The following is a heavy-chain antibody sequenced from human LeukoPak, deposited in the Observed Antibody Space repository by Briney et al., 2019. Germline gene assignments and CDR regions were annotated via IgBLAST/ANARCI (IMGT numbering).Heavy chain of an antibody. CDR2: ISGSGGST. CDR1: GFTFSSYA. Sequence: GGSLRLSCAASGFTFSSYAMSWVRQAPGKGLEWVSAISGSGGSTYYADSVKGRFTISRDNSKNTLYLQMNSLRAEDTAVYYCAKRSRRITMIVVVHHYFDYWGQGTLVAVSS. D-gene: IGHD3-22*01. V-gene: IGHV3-23*01. J-gene: IGHJ4*02. CDR3: AKRSRRITMIVVVHHYFDY.